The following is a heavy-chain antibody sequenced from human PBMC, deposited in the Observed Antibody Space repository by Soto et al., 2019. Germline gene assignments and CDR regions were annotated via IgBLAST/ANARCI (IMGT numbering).Heavy chain of an antibody. D-gene: IGHD2-15*01. CDR3: ARVVRGGSCYWDY. CDR1: GFTFSYYW. V-gene: IGHV3-7*01. CDR2: IKQDANEE. Sequence: EVHLVESGGGLVQPGGALRLSCAASGFTFSYYWMSWVSQAPGKGLEWVANIKQDANEEYYVDSVKGRFTISRDNAKASLYLQMNSLRAEDTAVYYCARVVRGGSCYWDYGGQGTLVTFSS. J-gene: IGHJ4*02.